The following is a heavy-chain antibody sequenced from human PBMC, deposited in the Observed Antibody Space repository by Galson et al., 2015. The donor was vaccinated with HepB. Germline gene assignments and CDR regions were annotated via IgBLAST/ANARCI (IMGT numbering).Heavy chain of an antibody. CDR3: AREIATTGHTVFDY. D-gene: IGHD6-13*01. CDR1: GYTFTDYY. CDR2: ISPNSGGT. Sequence: SVKVSCKASGYTFTDYYMHWVRQAPGQGLEWMGRISPNSGGTNYAQKFQGRVTMTRDTSIRTAYMDLSSLTSDDTAVYYCAREIATTGHTVFDYWGQGTLVTVSS. J-gene: IGHJ4*02. V-gene: IGHV1-2*06.